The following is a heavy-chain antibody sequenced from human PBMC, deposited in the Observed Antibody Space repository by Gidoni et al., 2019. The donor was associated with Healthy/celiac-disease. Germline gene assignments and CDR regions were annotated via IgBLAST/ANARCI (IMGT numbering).Heavy chain of an antibody. CDR1: GFTFSSYW. D-gene: IGHD2-21*01. V-gene: IGHV3-74*01. Sequence: EVQLVESGGGLVQPGVSLRRSCAAAGFTFSSYWMHWVRQAPGKGLVWVSRINSDGSSTSYADSVKGRFTISRDNAKNTLYLQMNSLRAEDTAVYYCAREPGEFTSDFDYWGQGTLVTVSS. CDR2: INSDGSST. CDR3: AREPGEFTSDFDY. J-gene: IGHJ4*02.